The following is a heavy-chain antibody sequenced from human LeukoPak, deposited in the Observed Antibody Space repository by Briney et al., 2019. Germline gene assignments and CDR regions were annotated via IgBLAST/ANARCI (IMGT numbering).Heavy chain of an antibody. Sequence: PSETLSLTCTVSGGSISSSSYYWGWIRQPPGKGLEWIGSIYYSGSTYYNPSLKSRVTISVDTSKNQFSLKLSSVTAADTAVYYCARDLSHRSPWFDPWGQGTLVTVSS. CDR3: ARDLSHRSPWFDP. CDR2: IYYSGST. V-gene: IGHV4-39*07. CDR1: GGSISSSSYY. D-gene: IGHD2-15*01. J-gene: IGHJ5*02.